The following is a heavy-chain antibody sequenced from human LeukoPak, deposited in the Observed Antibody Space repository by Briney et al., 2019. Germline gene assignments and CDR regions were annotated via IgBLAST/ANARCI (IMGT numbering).Heavy chain of an antibody. D-gene: IGHD3-16*01. CDR1: GESISSDY. CDR3: ASGPGRGGY. J-gene: IGHJ4*02. Sequence: SETLSLTCTVSGESISSDYWSWIRQPPGKGQEWMGYIYYNGRNNHNPSHKSRVTISIDTPKNQFSLELSSVTAADTAVYYCASGPGRGGYWGQGTLVTVSS. CDR2: IYYNGRN. V-gene: IGHV4-59*08.